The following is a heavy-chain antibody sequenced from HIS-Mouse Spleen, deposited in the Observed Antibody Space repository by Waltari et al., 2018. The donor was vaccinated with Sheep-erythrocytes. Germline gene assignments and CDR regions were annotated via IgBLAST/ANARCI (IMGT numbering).Heavy chain of an antibody. D-gene: IGHD2-15*01. V-gene: IGHV3-48*01. CDR3: ARGSGSYYFDY. CDR1: GFTFSSHS. CDR2: ISSRSSTI. Sequence: EVQLVESGGGLVQPGGSLRLSCAASGFTFSSHSLDWVRQAPGKGLEWVSYISSRSSTIYYADSVKGRFTISRDNAKNSLYLQMNSLRAEVTAVYYCARGSGSYYFDYWGQGTLVTVSS. J-gene: IGHJ4*02.